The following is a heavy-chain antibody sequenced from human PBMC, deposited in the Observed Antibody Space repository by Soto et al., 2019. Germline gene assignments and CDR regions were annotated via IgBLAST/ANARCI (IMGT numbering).Heavy chain of an antibody. CDR3: AKGKAHTLFGVDTLFDY. Sequence: QTGGSLRLSCAASGFPFGSHAMSWVRQAPGKGLEWVSLVSGNGGTTNYADSVKGRFTISRDNSQKTLYLQMNSLRAEDTAIYYCAKGKAHTLFGVDTLFDYWGQGTLVTVSS. J-gene: IGHJ4*02. CDR1: GFPFGSHA. CDR2: VSGNGGTT. V-gene: IGHV3-23*01. D-gene: IGHD3-3*01.